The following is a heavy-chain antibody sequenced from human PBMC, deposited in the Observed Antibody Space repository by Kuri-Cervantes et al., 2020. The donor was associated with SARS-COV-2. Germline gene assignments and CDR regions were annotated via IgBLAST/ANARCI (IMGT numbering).Heavy chain of an antibody. CDR2: IYASGNT. Sequence: SETLSLTCAVYGGSFSGYYWSWIRQPAGKGLEWIGHIYASGNTNYNSSLKSRVTISVDTSKNQFSLKLSSVTAADTAVYHCARVDSSSWLFDYWGQGTLVTVSS. D-gene: IGHD6-13*01. J-gene: IGHJ4*02. CDR3: ARVDSSSWLFDY. CDR1: GGSFSGYY. V-gene: IGHV4-59*10.